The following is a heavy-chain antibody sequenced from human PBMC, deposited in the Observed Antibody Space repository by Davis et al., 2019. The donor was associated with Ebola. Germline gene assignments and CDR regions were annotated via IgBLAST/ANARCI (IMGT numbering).Heavy chain of an antibody. Sequence: GESLKISCAASGFTFSTYTMTWVRQAPGKGLEWVSSISISSAFIYYADSAKGRFTISRDNAKNSLYLQMNSLRAEDTAVYYCARDRPLDFFFGDYYGMDVWGQGTTVTVSS. CDR1: GFTFSTYT. D-gene: IGHD3-16*01. J-gene: IGHJ6*02. CDR2: ISISSAFI. V-gene: IGHV3-21*01. CDR3: ARDRPLDFFFGDYYGMDV.